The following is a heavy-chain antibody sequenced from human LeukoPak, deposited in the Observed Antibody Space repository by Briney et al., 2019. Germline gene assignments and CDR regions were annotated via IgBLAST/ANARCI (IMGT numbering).Heavy chain of an antibody. V-gene: IGHV4-59*12. CDR2: IYYSGST. Sequence: SETLSLTCTVSGGSISSYYWSWIRQPPGKGLEWIGYIYYSGSTNYNPSLKSRVTISVDTSKNQFSLKLSSVTAADTAVYYCAKDSSTSPSNWFDPWGQGTLVTVSS. D-gene: IGHD2-2*01. CDR1: GGSISSYY. CDR3: AKDSSTSPSNWFDP. J-gene: IGHJ5*02.